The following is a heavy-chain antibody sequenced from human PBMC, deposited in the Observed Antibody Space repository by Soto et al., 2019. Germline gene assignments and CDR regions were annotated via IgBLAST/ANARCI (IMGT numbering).Heavy chain of an antibody. V-gene: IGHV4-30-4*01. J-gene: IGHJ4*02. CDR1: GGPIKTGDYY. CDR3: ARAGFSYGHLLF. CDR2: VFYSGAT. Sequence: KPSETMSLTCKVSGGPIKTGDYYWNWIRQPPGKGLEWIGYVFYSGATNYSPSLESRAAISMDTSKNQFSLSLTSVTAADTAVYYCARAGFSYGHLLFWGQGIRVTVSS. D-gene: IGHD3-10*01.